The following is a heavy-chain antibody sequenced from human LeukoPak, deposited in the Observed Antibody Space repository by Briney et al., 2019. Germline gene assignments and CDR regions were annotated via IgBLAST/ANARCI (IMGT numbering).Heavy chain of an antibody. Sequence: PGGSLRLSCAASGFTFSSYARSWARQAPGKGLEWVSAISGSGGSTYYADSVKGRFTISRDNSKNTLYLQMNSLRAEDTAVYYCAKDLPRDLAYGDYFDYWGQGALVTVSS. CDR1: GFTFSSYA. V-gene: IGHV3-23*01. CDR2: ISGSGGST. CDR3: AKDLPRDLAYGDYFDY. D-gene: IGHD4-17*01. J-gene: IGHJ4*02.